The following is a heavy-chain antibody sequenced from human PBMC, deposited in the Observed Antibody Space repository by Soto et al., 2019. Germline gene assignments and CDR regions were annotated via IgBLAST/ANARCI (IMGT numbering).Heavy chain of an antibody. CDR3: TREGYRYGCLIGIDS. V-gene: IGHV3-66*01. CDR1: GFTVSNNH. J-gene: IGHJ4*02. CDR2: IFTSGTT. Sequence: EVQLVESGGGLVQPGGSLRLSCAASGFTVSNNHLSWVRQAPGKGLEWVSVIFTSGTTFYAESVKCRFTISRDTSKNTVSLQLNSLRVVDTGLYYCTREGYRYGCLIGIDSWGQGALVSVSS. D-gene: IGHD5-18*01.